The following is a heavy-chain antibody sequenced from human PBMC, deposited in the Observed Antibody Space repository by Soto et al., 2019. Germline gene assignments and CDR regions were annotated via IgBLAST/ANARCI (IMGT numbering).Heavy chain of an antibody. J-gene: IGHJ5*02. CDR3: ARGARYDTLTGYL. D-gene: IGHD3-9*01. Sequence: PWGSLRLSCAASGFTFIDYYMIFSRHSPGKWLEWVSFISSSGQYIKYADSVKGRFTISRDNAKNSVHLQMNSLRVEDTAVYYCARGARYDTLTGYLWGQGTRVTVSS. CDR1: GFTFIDYY. CDR2: ISSSGQYI. V-gene: IGHV3-11*06.